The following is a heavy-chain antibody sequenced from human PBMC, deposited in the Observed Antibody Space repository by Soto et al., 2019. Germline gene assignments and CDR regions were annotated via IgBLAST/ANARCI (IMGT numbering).Heavy chain of an antibody. CDR1: GRIFSSFP. D-gene: IGHD5-18*01. CDR3: AKVGSSDGYNYVLDQ. Sequence: QVQVVQSGAEVKKPGSSVKISCKASGRIFSSFPTSWVRQVPGQGLEWMGGVISASGSVTYAPQFQGRVTITAVTSACIGYLELTSLTSEDTAIYYCAKVGSSDGYNYVLDQWGPGTMVTVSS. CDR2: VISASGSV. V-gene: IGHV1-69*06. J-gene: IGHJ1*01.